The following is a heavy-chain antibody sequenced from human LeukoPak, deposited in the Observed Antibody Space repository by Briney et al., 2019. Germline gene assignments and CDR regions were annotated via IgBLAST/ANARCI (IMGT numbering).Heavy chain of an antibody. CDR1: GFTFSSYW. Sequence: GGSLRLSCAASGFTFSSYWMSWVRQAPGKGLEWVANIKQDGSEKYYADSVKGRFTISRDNSKNTLYLQMNSLRTEDTAVYFCAKEVYYDSSAFFDYWGQGTLVTVSA. J-gene: IGHJ4*02. D-gene: IGHD3-22*01. CDR3: AKEVYYDSSAFFDY. V-gene: IGHV3-7*01. CDR2: IKQDGSEK.